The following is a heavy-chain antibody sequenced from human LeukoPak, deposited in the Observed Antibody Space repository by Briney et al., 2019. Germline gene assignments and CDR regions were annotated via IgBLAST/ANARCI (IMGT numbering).Heavy chain of an antibody. CDR3: ATWRRRGFDP. CDR2: IYYSGST. D-gene: IGHD5-12*01. V-gene: IGHV4-39*01. Sequence: SETLSLTCTVSGDSISRSSYYWGWIRQTPGEGLEWIGIIYYSGSTYYNPSLESRVTISVDTSKNQFSLKLSSVTAADTAVYYCATWRRRGFDPWGQGTLVTVSS. CDR1: GDSISRSSYY. J-gene: IGHJ5*02.